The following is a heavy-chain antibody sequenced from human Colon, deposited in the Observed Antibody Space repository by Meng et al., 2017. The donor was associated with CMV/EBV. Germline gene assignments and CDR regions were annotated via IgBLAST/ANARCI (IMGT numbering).Heavy chain of an antibody. Sequence: SVQVSCKASGRTFSRYGISWVRQPPGQGLEWMGGILPMFDTANYAQKYQGRVTITTDESTSTAYMELSSLRSEDTAIYYCARNVKTYSYGIFDYWGQGTLVTVSS. CDR3: ARNVKTYSYGIFDY. J-gene: IGHJ4*02. D-gene: IGHD5-18*01. V-gene: IGHV1-69*05. CDR1: GRTFSRYG. CDR2: ILPMFDTA.